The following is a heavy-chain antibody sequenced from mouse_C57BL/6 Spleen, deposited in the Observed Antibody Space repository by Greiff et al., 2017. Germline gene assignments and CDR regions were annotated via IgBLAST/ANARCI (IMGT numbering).Heavy chain of an antibody. Sequence: EVKLMESGGGLVQPGGSLSLSCAASGFTITDYYMSWVRQPPGKALEGLGFIRNKANGYATEYSASVKGRFTIYRDNSKSILYRQMNALRAEDSATYYCARYRDYYGSSYSWYFDVWGTGTTVTVSS. V-gene: IGHV7-3*01. CDR2: IRNKANGYAT. CDR3: ARYRDYYGSSYSWYFDV. J-gene: IGHJ1*03. D-gene: IGHD1-1*01. CDR1: GFTITDYY.